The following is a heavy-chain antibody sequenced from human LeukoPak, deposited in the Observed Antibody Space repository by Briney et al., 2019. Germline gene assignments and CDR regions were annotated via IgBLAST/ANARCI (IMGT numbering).Heavy chain of an antibody. J-gene: IGHJ4*02. CDR3: ARLVGYSYGFDY. V-gene: IGHV3-48*01. CDR2: ISSSGSTI. Sequence: GGSLRLSCAASGFTFSRYTMNWVRQAPGKGLEWVSYISSSGSTIYYADSVKGRFTISRDNAKNSLYLQMNSLRAEDTAVYYCARLVGYSYGFDYWGQGTLVTVSS. D-gene: IGHD5-18*01. CDR1: GFTFSRYT.